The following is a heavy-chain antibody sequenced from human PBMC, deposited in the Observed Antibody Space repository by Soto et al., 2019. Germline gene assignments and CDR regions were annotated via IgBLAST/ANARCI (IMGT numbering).Heavy chain of an antibody. CDR1: GGSFSDFA. CDR2: IIPMFAAT. CDR3: ARGAIVAVPAALSSYHDYTNFRFDS. V-gene: IGHV1-69*01. D-gene: IGHD2-15*01. J-gene: IGHJ4*02. Sequence: QVQLAQSGAEMTKPGSSVKVSCRASGGSFSDFAFSWVRQAPGQGLEWMGGIIPMFAATKYAQRLQDRVTITADEFTNTDYLALNSDTSEDTSIYYCARGAIVAVPAALSSYHDYTNFRFDSWGQGTLVTVSS.